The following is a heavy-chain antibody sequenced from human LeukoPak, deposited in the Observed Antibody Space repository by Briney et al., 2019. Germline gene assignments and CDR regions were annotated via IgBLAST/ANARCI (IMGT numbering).Heavy chain of an antibody. CDR2: ITWDAGRT. J-gene: IGHJ4*02. D-gene: IGHD1-26*01. Sequence: PGGSLRLSCAASGFTFSDYSMHWVRQAPGKGLEWVSLITWDAGRTYYADSVRGRFTISRDNSKNSLYLQMNSLRTEDTALYYCTKNIGSGSSYGAFVYWGQRTLVTVSS. CDR3: TKNIGSGSSYGAFVY. CDR1: GFTFSDYS. V-gene: IGHV3-43*01.